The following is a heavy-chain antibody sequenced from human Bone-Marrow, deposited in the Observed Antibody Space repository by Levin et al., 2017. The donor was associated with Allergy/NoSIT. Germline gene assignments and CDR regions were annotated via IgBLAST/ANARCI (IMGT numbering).Heavy chain of an antibody. CDR1: GFTYDDYG. J-gene: IGHJ4*02. Sequence: PGGSLRLSCTASGFTYDDYGMTWVRQVPGKGLEWVAGINWNGGSTGYADSVKGRFTISRDNVKQSLYLQMNSLRTEDTAFYHCARDSRKNYYFEYWGQGTLVVVSS. CDR2: INWNGGST. V-gene: IGHV3-20*01. CDR3: ARDSRKNYYFEY.